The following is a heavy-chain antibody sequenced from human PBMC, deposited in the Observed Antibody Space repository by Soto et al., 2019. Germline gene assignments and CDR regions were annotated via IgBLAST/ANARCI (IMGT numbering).Heavy chain of an antibody. CDR3: AREGRSYTYGVFDP. D-gene: IGHD5-18*01. V-gene: IGHV3-48*01. J-gene: IGHJ5*02. CDR2: ISSSSSTI. Sequence: DVQLVESGGGLVQPGGSLRLSCAASGFTFSSYSMYWVRQAPGKGLEWVSYISSSSSTIYYADSVKGRFTISRDHAKNSLYLQMNSLRAEDTAVYYCAREGRSYTYGVFDPWGQGTLVTVSS. CDR1: GFTFSSYS.